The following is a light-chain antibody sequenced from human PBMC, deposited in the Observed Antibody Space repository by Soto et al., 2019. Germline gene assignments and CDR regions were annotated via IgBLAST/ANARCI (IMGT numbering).Light chain of an antibody. CDR2: DNT. V-gene: IGLV1-40*01. J-gene: IGLJ1*01. CDR3: QSSDTSLSGYV. Sequence: QSVLTQPPSVSGAPGQRVTISCTGSSSNIGTGYDVHWYQQLPGAAPKLLIYDNTNRPSGVPDRFSGSKSGTSASLAITGLQADDEADYHCQSSDTSLSGYVFGTGTKVTVL. CDR1: SSNIGTGYD.